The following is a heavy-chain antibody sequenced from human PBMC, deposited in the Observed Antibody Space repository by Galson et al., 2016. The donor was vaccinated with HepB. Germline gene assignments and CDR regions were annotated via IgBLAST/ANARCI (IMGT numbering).Heavy chain of an antibody. CDR1: GGSVRSSNYF. CDR3: ARHYSSSSEAYFDF. J-gene: IGHJ4*02. Sequence: SETLSLTCIVSGGSVRSSNYFWAWLRQPPGKGLEWLGSIHYSGSAYYNTSLQSRAIISVDTSSNQFSLTLASGTAADTALYYCARHYSSSSEAYFDFWGQGSLVTVSS. CDR2: IHYSGSA. D-gene: IGHD6-6*01. V-gene: IGHV4-39*01.